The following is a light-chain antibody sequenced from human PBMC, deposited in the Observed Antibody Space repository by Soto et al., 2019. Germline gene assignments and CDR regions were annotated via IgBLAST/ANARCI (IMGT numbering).Light chain of an antibody. CDR2: EVS. V-gene: IGLV2-14*01. Sequence: QSVLTQPASVSGSPGQSITISCTGTSSDIGFSNYVFWYQQHPGKAPKLMISEVSNRPSGVSYRFSGSKSGNTASLTISGLQAEDEADYYCSSFTSSETDVFGTGTKVTVL. J-gene: IGLJ1*01. CDR1: SSDIGFSNY. CDR3: SSFTSSETDV.